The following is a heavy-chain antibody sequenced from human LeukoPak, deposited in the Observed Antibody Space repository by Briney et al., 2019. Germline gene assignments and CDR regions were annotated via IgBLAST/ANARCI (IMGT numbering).Heavy chain of an antibody. CDR2: ISHDGSKK. Sequence: GRSLRLSCAASGFTFSRYAMHWVRQAPGKGLEWVADISHDGSKKFYADAVKGRFTISRDTSNNTVYLQMNSLRVEDTAVYPCARRLRLDYWGQGTLVTVSS. J-gene: IGHJ4*02. CDR1: GFTFSRYA. D-gene: IGHD4-17*01. CDR3: ARRLRLDY. V-gene: IGHV3-30*04.